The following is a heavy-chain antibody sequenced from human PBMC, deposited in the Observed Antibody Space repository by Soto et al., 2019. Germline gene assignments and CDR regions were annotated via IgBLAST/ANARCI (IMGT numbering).Heavy chain of an antibody. CDR3: ARTGRFLEWLLRQMGRGRTSHYYYGMDV. J-gene: IGHJ6*02. CDR1: GGSFSGYY. V-gene: IGHV4-34*01. CDR2: INHSGST. Sequence: SETLSLTCAVYGGSFSGYYWSWIRQPPGKGLEWIGEINHSGSTNYNPSLKSRVTISVDTSKNQFSLKLSSVTAADTAVYYCARTGRFLEWLLRQMGRGRTSHYYYGMDVWGQGTTVTVSS. D-gene: IGHD3-3*01.